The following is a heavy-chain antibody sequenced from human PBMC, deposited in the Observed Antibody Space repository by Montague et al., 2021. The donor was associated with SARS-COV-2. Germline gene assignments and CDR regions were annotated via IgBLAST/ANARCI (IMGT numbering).Heavy chain of an antibody. CDR2: IPYDGSNK. CDR3: ARDQGYCSSTTCFRGWTYYYYGMDV. D-gene: IGHD2-2*01. V-gene: IGHV3-30*03. Sequence: SLRLSCAASRFTFSSYGMHWVRQAPGKGLEWVAVIPYDGSNKNYADSVKGRFTISRDKSKNTLYLQMNSLRAEDTAVYYCARDQGYCSSTTCFRGWTYYYYGMDVWGQGTTVTVSS. CDR1: RFTFSSYG. J-gene: IGHJ6*02.